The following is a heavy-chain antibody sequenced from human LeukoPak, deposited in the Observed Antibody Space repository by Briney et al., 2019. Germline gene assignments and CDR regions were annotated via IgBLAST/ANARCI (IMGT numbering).Heavy chain of an antibody. V-gene: IGHV4-39*07. J-gene: IGHJ6*03. CDR3: ARVRSGRAPRFSGYYMDV. Sequence: KSSETLSLTCTVSGGSISSSSYYWGWIRQPPGKGLEWIGSIYYSGSTYYNPSLKSRVTISVDTSKNQFSLKLSSVTAADTAVYYCARVRSGRAPRFSGYYMDVWGKGTTVTVSS. CDR2: IYYSGST. D-gene: IGHD2/OR15-2a*01. CDR1: GGSISSSSYY.